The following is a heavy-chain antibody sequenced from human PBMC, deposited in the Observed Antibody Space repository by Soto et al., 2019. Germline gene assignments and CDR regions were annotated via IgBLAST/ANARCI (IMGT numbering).Heavy chain of an antibody. CDR1: GFTFSSYG. CDR3: AKETLAGTAGYYYYGMDV. J-gene: IGHJ6*02. V-gene: IGHV3-30*18. CDR2: ISYDGSNK. Sequence: PGGSLRLSCAASGFTFSSYGMHWVRQAPGKGLEWVAVISYDGSNKYYADSVKGRFTISRDNSKNTLYLQMNSLRAEDTAVYYCAKETLAGTAGYYYYGMDVWGQGTTVTVSS. D-gene: IGHD1-7*01.